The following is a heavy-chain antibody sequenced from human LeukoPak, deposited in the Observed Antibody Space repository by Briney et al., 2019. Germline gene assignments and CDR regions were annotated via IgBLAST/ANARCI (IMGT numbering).Heavy chain of an antibody. CDR2: ISYDGSNK. V-gene: IGHV3-30-3*01. Sequence: GGSLRLSCAASGFTFSSYAMHWVRQAPGKGLEWVAVISYDGSNKYYADSVKGRFTISRDNSKNTLYLQMNSLRAEDTAVYYCASIVGRFGELLWTAYYYYGMDVWGQGTTVTVSS. CDR3: ASIVGRFGELLWTAYYYYGMDV. CDR1: GFTFSSYA. D-gene: IGHD3-10*01. J-gene: IGHJ6*02.